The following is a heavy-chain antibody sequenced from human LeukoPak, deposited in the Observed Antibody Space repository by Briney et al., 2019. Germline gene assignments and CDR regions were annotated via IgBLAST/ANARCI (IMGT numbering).Heavy chain of an antibody. J-gene: IGHJ3*02. V-gene: IGHV1-2*02. CDR1: GYTFTGYY. CDR2: INPNSGGT. CDR3: AFTGGGDFWSGYYDAFDI. Sequence: GASVKVSCKASGYTFTGYYMHWVRQAPGQGLEWMGWINPNSGGTNYAQKFQGRVTMTRDTSISTAYMELSRLRSDDTAVYYCAFTGGGDFWSGYYDAFDIWGQGTMVTVSS. D-gene: IGHD3-3*01.